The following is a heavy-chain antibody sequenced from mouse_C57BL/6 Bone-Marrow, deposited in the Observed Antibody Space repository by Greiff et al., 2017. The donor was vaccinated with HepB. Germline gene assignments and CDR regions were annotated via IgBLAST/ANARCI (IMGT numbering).Heavy chain of an antibody. Sequence: EVMLVESGGGLVQPGGSLKLSCAASGFTFSDYYMYWVRQTPEKRLEWVAYISNGGGSTYYPDTVKGRFTISRDNAKNTLYLQMSRLKSEDTAMYYCARHRDDYFDYWGQGTTLTVSS. CDR2: ISNGGGST. CDR3: ARHRDDYFDY. J-gene: IGHJ2*01. CDR1: GFTFSDYY. D-gene: IGHD3-3*01. V-gene: IGHV5-12*01.